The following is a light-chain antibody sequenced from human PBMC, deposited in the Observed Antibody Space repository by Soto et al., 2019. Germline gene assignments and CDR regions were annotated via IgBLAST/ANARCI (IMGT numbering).Light chain of an antibody. J-gene: IGKJ2*01. V-gene: IGKV3-20*01. CDR2: GAS. Sequence: EIVLTQSPGTLSLSPGERATLSCRASQSVSYYLAWYQQKLGQAPRVVIYGASNRATGIPDRFSGSGSGTDFSLTISRLEPGDFAVYYCHQYDNAPQTFGQGTKVEI. CDR3: HQYDNAPQT. CDR1: QSVSYY.